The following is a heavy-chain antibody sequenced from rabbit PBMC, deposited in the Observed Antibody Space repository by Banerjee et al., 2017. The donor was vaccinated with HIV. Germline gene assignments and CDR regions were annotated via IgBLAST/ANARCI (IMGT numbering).Heavy chain of an antibody. CDR3: ARRADYAGGGYGYYFDL. J-gene: IGHJ4*01. V-gene: IGHV1S45*01. CDR1: GFDFSSSYY. Sequence: QEQLVESGGGLVQPEGSLTLTCTASGFDFSSSYYMCWVRQAPGKGPEWIACIYTADGRTYYASWAKGRFTISKTSSTTVTLQMTSLTAADTATYFCARRADYAGGGYGYYFDLWGPAPSSP. D-gene: IGHD8-1*01. CDR2: IYTADGRT.